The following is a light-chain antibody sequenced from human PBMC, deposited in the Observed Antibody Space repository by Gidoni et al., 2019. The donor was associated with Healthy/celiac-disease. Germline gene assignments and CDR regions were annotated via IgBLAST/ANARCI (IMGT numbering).Light chain of an antibody. J-gene: IGLJ2*01. Sequence: QSVLTQPPSASGTPGQRVTISCSGSRSNIGSNYVYWYQQLQGTAPKLLIYRNNHRPSGVPDRFSGSKSGTAASLAISGLRSEDEADYYCAAWDDSKKVFGGGTKL. V-gene: IGLV1-47*01. CDR1: RSNIGSNY. CDR3: AAWDDSKKV. CDR2: RNN.